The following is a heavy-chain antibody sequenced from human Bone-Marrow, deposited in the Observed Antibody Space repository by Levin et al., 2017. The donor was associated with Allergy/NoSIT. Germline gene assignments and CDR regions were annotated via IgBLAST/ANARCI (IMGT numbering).Heavy chain of an antibody. CDR1: GGSISSYY. CDR3: ARDMDCSGGSCYLFDY. V-gene: IGHV4-59*01. CDR2: IYYSGST. J-gene: IGHJ4*02. D-gene: IGHD2-15*01. Sequence: GSLRLSCTVSGGSISSYYWSWIRQPPGKGLEWIGYIYYSGSTNYNPSLKSRVTISVDTSKNQFSLKLSSVTAADTAVYYCARDMDCSGGSCYLFDYWGQGTLVTVSS.